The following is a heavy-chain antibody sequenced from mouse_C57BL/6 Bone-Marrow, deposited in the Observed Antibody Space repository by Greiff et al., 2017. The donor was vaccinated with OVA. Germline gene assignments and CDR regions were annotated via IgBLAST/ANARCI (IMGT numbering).Heavy chain of an antibody. Sequence: EVKLMESGEGLVKPGGSLKLSCAASGFTFSSYAMSWVRQTPEKRLEWVAYISSGGDYIYYADNVKGRFTISRDNARNTLYLQMSSLKSEDTAMYYCTRVAPYYYGSSPFAYWGQGTLVTVSA. J-gene: IGHJ3*01. CDR3: TRVAPYYYGSSPFAY. CDR1: GFTFSSYA. V-gene: IGHV5-9-1*02. CDR2: ISSGGDYI. D-gene: IGHD1-1*01.